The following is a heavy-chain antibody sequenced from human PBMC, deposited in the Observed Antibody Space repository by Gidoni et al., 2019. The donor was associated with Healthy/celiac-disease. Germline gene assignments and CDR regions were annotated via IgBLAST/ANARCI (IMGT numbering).Heavy chain of an antibody. J-gene: IGHJ6*03. Sequence: QVQLQQWGAGLLQPSEPLSLTCAVYGGSFSGYYWSWIRQPPGKGLEWMGEINHSGSTNYNPSLKSRVTISVDTSKNQFSLKLSSVTAADTAVYDCARAPDTAHYYYYMDVWGKGTTVTVSS. CDR3: ARAPDTAHYYYYMDV. CDR2: INHSGST. V-gene: IGHV4-34*01. CDR1: GGSFSGYY. D-gene: IGHD5-18*01.